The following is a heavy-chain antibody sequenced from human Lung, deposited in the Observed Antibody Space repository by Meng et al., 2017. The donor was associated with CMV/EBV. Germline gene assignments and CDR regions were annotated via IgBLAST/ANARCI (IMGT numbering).Heavy chain of an antibody. CDR3: ARDLGNSYGYDYYYYYGMDV. CDR2: ISSSSSYI. D-gene: IGHD5-18*01. Sequence: GGSLRLXCAASGLTFSSYSMNWVRQAPGKGLEWVSSISSSSSYIYYADSVKGRFTISRDNAKNSRYLQMNSLRAEDTAVYYCARDLGNSYGYDYYYYYGMDVWXQGTXVTVSS. V-gene: IGHV3-21*01. J-gene: IGHJ6*02. CDR1: GLTFSSYS.